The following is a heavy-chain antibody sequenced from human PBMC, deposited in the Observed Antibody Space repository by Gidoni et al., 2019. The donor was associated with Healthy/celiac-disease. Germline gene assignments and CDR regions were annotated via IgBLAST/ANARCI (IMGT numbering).Heavy chain of an antibody. D-gene: IGHD3-10*01. CDR2: INPNSGGT. J-gene: IGHJ6*03. CDR1: GFSFTGYY. Sequence: QMQLVQSGAEVQKPGASVQLSSPASGFSFTGYYMHWVRQAPGQGLEWMGWINPNSGGTNYAQKFQGWVTMTRDTSISTAYMELSRLRSDDTAVYYCARAGDYYYYMDVWGKGTTVTVSS. CDR3: ARAGDYYYYMDV. V-gene: IGHV1-2*04.